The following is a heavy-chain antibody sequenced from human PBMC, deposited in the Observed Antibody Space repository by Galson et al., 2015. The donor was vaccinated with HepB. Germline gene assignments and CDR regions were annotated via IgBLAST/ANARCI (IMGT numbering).Heavy chain of an antibody. CDR1: GYTFTGYY. CDR2: INPNSGGT. V-gene: IGHV1-2*04. J-gene: IGHJ6*02. D-gene: IGHD2-15*01. Sequence: SVKASCKASGYTFTGYYMHWVRQAPGQGLEWMGWINPNSGGTNYAQKFQGWVTMTRDTSISTAYMELSRLRSDDTAVYYCARAREVDCSGGSCYPVYGMDVWGQGTTVTVPS. CDR3: ARAREVDCSGGSCYPVYGMDV.